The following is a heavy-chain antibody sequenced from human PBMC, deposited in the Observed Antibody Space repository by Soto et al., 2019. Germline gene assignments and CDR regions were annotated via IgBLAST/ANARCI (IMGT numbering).Heavy chain of an antibody. CDR2: VDHSGRT. CDR3: AKKGYYHSGKINLFDS. D-gene: IGHD3-10*01. Sequence: PXATLSLNCAVSGYSINSDYYWCWIRQPPGKGLEWIGSVDHSGRTYYSPSLRSRLTIFIDTSKNQFSLRLTSVTAADTAMYFCAKKGYYHSGKINLFDSWGPGTLVTVS. V-gene: IGHV4-38-2*01. CDR1: GYSINSDYY. J-gene: IGHJ4*02.